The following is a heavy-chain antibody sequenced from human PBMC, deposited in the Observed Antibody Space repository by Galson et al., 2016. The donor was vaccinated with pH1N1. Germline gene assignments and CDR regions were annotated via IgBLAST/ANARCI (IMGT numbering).Heavy chain of an antibody. V-gene: IGHV4-4*09. CDR2: MHDSGGT. Sequence: SETLSLTCIVSGDSISNYYWSWIRQPPGKGLEWIAYMHDSGGTNYNPPLKRRVTISVDTSRTQFSLKLSAVTAADTAVYYCVITGATTGGYWGQGTLVTVSA. J-gene: IGHJ4*02. D-gene: IGHD4-11*01. CDR3: VITGATTGGY. CDR1: GDSISNYY.